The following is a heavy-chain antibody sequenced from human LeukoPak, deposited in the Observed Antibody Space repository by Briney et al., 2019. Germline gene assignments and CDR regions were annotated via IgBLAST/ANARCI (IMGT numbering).Heavy chain of an antibody. V-gene: IGHV4-59*01. D-gene: IGHD3-10*01. Sequence: SETLSLTCTVSGGSISSYYWSWIRQPPGKGLEWVGYIYYSGSTNYNPSLKSRGTISVDTSKNQFSLKLSSVTAADTAVYYCARVPGELYPAGYFDYWGQGTLVTVSS. CDR3: ARVPGELYPAGYFDY. CDR2: IYYSGST. J-gene: IGHJ4*02. CDR1: GGSISSYY.